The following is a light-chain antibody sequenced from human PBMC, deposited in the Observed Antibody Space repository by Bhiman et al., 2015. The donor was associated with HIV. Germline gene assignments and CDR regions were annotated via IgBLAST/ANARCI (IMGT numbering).Light chain of an antibody. CDR1: SSNIGKYQ. Sequence: QSVLTQPPSVSVAPGQKVTISCSGSSSNIGKYQVSWFQQLPGTAPKLLIYETNKRPSGIPDRFSGSKSGNTASLTISGLQAEDEANYYCCSYAPVSTYVFGTGTKVTVL. CDR2: ETN. V-gene: IGLV1-51*02. J-gene: IGLJ1*01. CDR3: CSYAPVSTYV.